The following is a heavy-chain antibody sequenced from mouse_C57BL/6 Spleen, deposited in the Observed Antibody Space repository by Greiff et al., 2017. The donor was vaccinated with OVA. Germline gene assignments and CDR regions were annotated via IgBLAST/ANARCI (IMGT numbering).Heavy chain of an antibody. J-gene: IGHJ2*01. Sequence: QVQLQQSGAELVKPGASVKLSCKASGYTFTSYWMHWVKQRPGQGLEWIGMIHPNSGSTNYNEKFKSKATLTVDKSSSTAYMQLSSLTSEDSAVYYCAREIYYDYDKVDYWGQGTTLTVSS. V-gene: IGHV1-64*01. CDR1: GYTFTSYW. D-gene: IGHD2-4*01. CDR3: AREIYYDYDKVDY. CDR2: IHPNSGST.